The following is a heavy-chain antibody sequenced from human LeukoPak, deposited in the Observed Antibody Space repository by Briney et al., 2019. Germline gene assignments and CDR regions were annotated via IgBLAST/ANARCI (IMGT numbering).Heavy chain of an antibody. V-gene: IGHV4-59*01. CDR2: IYHRGST. CDR1: GGSISTYY. D-gene: IGHD2-15*01. Sequence: SETLSLTCAVSGGSISTYYWSWIRQPPGKGLEWIGYIYHRGSTHYNPSLKSRVTISVDTSNNQFSLKVSSVTAADTAVYYCARDGGKSFSANYYYMDVWGKGTTVTVSS. CDR3: ARDGGKSFSANYYYMDV. J-gene: IGHJ6*03.